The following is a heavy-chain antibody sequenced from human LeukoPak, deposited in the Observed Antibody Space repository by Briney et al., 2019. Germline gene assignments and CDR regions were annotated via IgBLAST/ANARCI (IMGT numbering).Heavy chain of an antibody. D-gene: IGHD3-10*01. CDR1: GYTFTGYY. V-gene: IGHV1-2*02. Sequence: ASVKVSCKTSGYTFTGYYMHWVRQAPGQGLEWMGWINPNSGGTNYAQKFQGRVTMTRDTSISTAYMELSRLRSDDTAVYYCARLYGTMVRASFVPWGQGTLVTVSS. CDR3: ARLYGTMVRASFVP. J-gene: IGHJ5*02. CDR2: INPNSGGT.